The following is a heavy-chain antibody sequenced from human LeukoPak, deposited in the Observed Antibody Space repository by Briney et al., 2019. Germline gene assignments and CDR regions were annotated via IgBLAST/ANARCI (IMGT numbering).Heavy chain of an antibody. J-gene: IGHJ6*02. CDR3: VRGAASGSYYGLGV. D-gene: IGHD1-26*01. CDR2: IRNKANNYAT. Sequence: GSLILSCAASGFTFSDSTMHWVRQASGKGLEWVGRIRNKANNYATAYATSVKGRFTLSRDDSKNTAYLQMNSLKTEDTALYYCVRGAASGSYYGLGVWGQGATVTVSS. CDR1: GFTFSDST. V-gene: IGHV3-73*01.